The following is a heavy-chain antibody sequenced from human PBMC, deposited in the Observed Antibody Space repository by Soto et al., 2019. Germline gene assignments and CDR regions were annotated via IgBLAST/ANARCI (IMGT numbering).Heavy chain of an antibody. CDR3: DKEGDYGDYAGENWFDS. D-gene: IGHD4-17*01. V-gene: IGHV3-74*01. CDR1: GFTFCAYW. J-gene: IGHJ5*01. CDR2: INSDGSHT. Sequence: EVQLVESGGGVVQPGGSLRLSCAASGFTFCAYWIHWVRQVPGKGLVWVSSINSDGSHTSYADSVRGRFTISRDNSKNKVSLQMNSMTAEDTAVDYCDKEGDYGDYAGENWFDSWGQGSLVTVSS.